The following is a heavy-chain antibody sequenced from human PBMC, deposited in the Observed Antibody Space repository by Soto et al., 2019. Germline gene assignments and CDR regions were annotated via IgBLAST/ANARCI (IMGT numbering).Heavy chain of an antibody. D-gene: IGHD3-22*01. V-gene: IGHV1-69*06. CDR1: GGTSSSYA. CDR3: ASGQYYDSSGYYLVGYFDY. CDR2: IIPIFGTA. Sequence: SVKVSCKASGGTSSSYAISWVRQAPGQGLEWMGGIIPIFGTANYAQKFQGRVTITADKSTSTAYMELSSLRSEDTAVYYCASGQYYDSSGYYLVGYFDYWGQGTLVTVSS. J-gene: IGHJ4*02.